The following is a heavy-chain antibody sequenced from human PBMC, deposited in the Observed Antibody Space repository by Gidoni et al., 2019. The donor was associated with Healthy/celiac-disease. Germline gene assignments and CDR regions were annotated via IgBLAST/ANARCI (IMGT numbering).Heavy chain of an antibody. CDR1: GGSISSSSYY. J-gene: IGHJ6*02. CDR3: ARCGDVYSYGQWYYYGMDV. V-gene: IGHV4-39*01. Sequence: QLQLQESGPGLVKPSETLSLTCTVSGGSISSSSYYWGWIRQPPGKGLEWIGSIYYSGSTYYNPSLKSRVTISVDTSKNQFSLKLSSVTAADTAVYYCARCGDVYSYGQWYYYGMDVWGQGTTVTVSS. CDR2: IYYSGST. D-gene: IGHD5-18*01.